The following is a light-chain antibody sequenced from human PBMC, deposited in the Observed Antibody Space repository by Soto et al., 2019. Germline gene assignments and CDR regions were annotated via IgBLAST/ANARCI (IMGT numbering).Light chain of an antibody. CDR1: QGIRKD. J-gene: IGKJ4*01. CDR2: GAS. V-gene: IGKV3-15*01. CDR3: QRYNRWPLT. Sequence: MTQSPSSLSASLGDRVTFTCRASQGIRKDLVWYQQKPGQAPRLLIYGASTRATGIPARFSGSGSGTEFTLTISSLQSEDFAIYYCQRYNRWPLTFGGGTKV.